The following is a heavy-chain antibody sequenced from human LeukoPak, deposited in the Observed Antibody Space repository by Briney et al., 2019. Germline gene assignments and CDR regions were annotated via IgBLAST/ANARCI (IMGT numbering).Heavy chain of an antibody. Sequence: ASVKVSCKASGYTFTGYYMHWVRQAPGQGLEWMGRINPNSGDTSYAQKFQGRVTMTRDTSISAAYMELTRLTSDDTAVYYCARDLIGCGSTTCYFDYWGQGTLVTVSS. CDR3: ARDLIGCGSTTCYFDY. J-gene: IGHJ4*02. V-gene: IGHV1-2*06. D-gene: IGHD2-2*01. CDR1: GYTFTGYY. CDR2: INPNSGDT.